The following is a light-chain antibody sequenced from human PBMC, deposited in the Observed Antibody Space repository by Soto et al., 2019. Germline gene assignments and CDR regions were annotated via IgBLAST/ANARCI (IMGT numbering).Light chain of an antibody. V-gene: IGLV2-14*01. CDR2: DVS. J-gene: IGLJ1*01. CDR1: SSDVGDYNY. Sequence: QSALTQPASVSGSPGQSITISCTGTSSDVGDYNYVSWYQQHPGEAPKLMIYDVSNRPSGVSNRFSGSKSGSTASLIISGLQAEDEADYYCSSYTSSTTRVFGTGTKLTVL. CDR3: SSYTSSTTRV.